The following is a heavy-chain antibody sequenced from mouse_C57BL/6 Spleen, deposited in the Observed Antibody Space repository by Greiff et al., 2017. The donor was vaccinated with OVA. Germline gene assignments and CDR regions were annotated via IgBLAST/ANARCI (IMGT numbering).Heavy chain of an antibody. Sequence: EVKLMESGGGLVKPGGSLKLSCAASGFTFSSYAMSWVRQTPEKRLEWAATIRDGGSYTYYPDNVKGRFTISRDNAKNNLYLQMSHLKSEDTAMYYCARAYYYGSSFDDWGQGTTLTVSS. CDR1: GFTFSSYA. V-gene: IGHV5-4*03. CDR3: ARAYYYGSSFDD. J-gene: IGHJ2*01. CDR2: IRDGGSYT. D-gene: IGHD1-1*01.